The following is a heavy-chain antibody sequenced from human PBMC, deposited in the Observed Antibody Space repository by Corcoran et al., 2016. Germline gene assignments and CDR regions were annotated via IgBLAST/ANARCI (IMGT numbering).Heavy chain of an antibody. D-gene: IGHD6-19*01. CDR2: TYYRSKWYN. V-gene: IGHV6-1*01. J-gene: IGHJ5*02. CDR1: GDSVSSNSAA. Sequence: QVQLQQSGPGLVKPSQTLSLTCVISGDSVSSNSAAWNWIRQSPSRGLEWLGRTYYRSKWYNDYAVSVKSRITINPDTSKNQFSLQLNSVTPEDTAVYYCAREGDRGQWLGGETGIDPWGQGTLVTVSS. CDR3: AREGDRGQWLGGETGIDP.